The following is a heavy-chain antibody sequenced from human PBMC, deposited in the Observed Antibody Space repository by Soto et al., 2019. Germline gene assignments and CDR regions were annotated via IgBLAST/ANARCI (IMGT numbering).Heavy chain of an antibody. Sequence: SGPTLVKPTQTLTLTCTFSGFSLSTSGVGVGWIRQPPGKALEWLALIYWNDDKRYSPSLKSRLTITKDTSKNQVVLTMTNMDPVDTATYYCAHRPPLRSKNLYYFDYWGQGTLVTVSS. CDR1: GFSLSTSGVG. J-gene: IGHJ4*02. V-gene: IGHV2-5*01. CDR3: AHRPPLRSKNLYYFDY. CDR2: IYWNDDK.